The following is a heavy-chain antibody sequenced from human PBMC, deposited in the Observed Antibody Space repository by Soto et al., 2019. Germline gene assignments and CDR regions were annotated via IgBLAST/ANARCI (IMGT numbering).Heavy chain of an antibody. CDR3: ARDGVVPAANYYGMDV. V-gene: IGHV1-2*02. J-gene: IGHJ6*02. Sequence: ASVKVSCKASGYTFTGYYMHWLRQAPGQGLEWMGWINPNSGGTNYAQKFQGRVTMTRDTSISTAYMELSRLRSDDTAVYYCARDGVVPAANYYGMDVWGQGTTVTVSS. CDR2: INPNSGGT. D-gene: IGHD2-2*01. CDR1: GYTFTGYY.